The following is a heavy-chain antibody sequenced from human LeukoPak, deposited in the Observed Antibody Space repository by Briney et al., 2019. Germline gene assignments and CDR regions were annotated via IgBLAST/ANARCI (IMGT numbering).Heavy chain of an antibody. V-gene: IGHV4-30-4*01. CDR3: ARDYGSGSSHAFDI. J-gene: IGHJ3*02. Sequence: PSETLSLTCTVSGGSISSGDYYWSWIRQPPGKGLEWIGYIYYSGSTYYNPSLKSRVTISVDTFKNQFSLKLSSVTAADTAVYYCARDYGSGSSHAFDIWGQGTMVTVSS. CDR2: IYYSGST. CDR1: GGSISSGDYY. D-gene: IGHD3-10*01.